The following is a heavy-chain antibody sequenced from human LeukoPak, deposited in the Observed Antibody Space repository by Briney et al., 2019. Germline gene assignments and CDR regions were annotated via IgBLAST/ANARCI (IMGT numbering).Heavy chain of an antibody. V-gene: IGHV3-30*02. Sequence: GGSLRLSCAASVFTFSSYGMYWVRQAPGKGLEWVAIIRSDGNKKYYADSVKGRFIISRDNSRNTLYLQMNSLRTEDTAVYYCAKDLNYGELVDSWGKGTLVTVSS. CDR3: AKDLNYGELVDS. J-gene: IGHJ4*02. D-gene: IGHD4-17*01. CDR2: IRSDGNKK. CDR1: VFTFSSYG.